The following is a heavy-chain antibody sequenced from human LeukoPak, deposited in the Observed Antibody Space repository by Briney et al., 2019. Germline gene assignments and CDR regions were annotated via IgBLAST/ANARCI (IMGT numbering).Heavy chain of an antibody. J-gene: IGHJ5*02. CDR1: GYTFTSYA. Sequence: ASVKVSCKASGYTFTSYAISWVRQAPGQGLEWMGGIIPIFGTANYAQKFQGRVTITADESTSTANMELSSLRSEDTAVYYCARDLHDNWFDPWGQGTLVTVSS. CDR2: IIPIFGTA. V-gene: IGHV1-69*13. CDR3: ARDLHDNWFDP.